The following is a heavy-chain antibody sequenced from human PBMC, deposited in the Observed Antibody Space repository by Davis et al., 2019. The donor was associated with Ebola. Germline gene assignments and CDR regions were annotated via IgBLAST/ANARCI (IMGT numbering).Heavy chain of an antibody. D-gene: IGHD6-13*01. J-gene: IGHJ5*02. CDR1: GGTFSSYT. V-gene: IGHV1-69*04. CDR2: IIPILGIA. CDR3: ARDLHGYNWFDP. Sequence: SVKVSCKASGGTFSSYTISWVRQAPGQGLEWMGRIIPILGIANYTQKFQGRVTITRDTSASTAYMELSSLRSEDTAVYYCARDLHGYNWFDPWGQGTLVTVSS.